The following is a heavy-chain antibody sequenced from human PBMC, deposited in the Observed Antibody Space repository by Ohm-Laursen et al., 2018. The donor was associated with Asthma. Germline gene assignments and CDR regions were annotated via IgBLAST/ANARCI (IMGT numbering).Heavy chain of an antibody. CDR1: GFTFRSYA. CDR3: ARDQSFRRGFDY. V-gene: IGHV3-30-3*01. J-gene: IGHJ4*02. Sequence: SLRLSCSASGFTFRSYAMHWVRQAPGKGLEWVAVGGSYYDGGLKYYADSVNGRFTVSRDNSKNTLYLQMNSLRAEDTAVYYCARDQSFRRGFDYWGQGTLVTVSS. CDR2: GGSYYDGGLK. D-gene: IGHD3-10*01.